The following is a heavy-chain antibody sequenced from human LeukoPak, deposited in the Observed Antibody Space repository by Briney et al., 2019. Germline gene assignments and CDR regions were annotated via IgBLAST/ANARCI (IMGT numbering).Heavy chain of an antibody. J-gene: IGHJ4*02. V-gene: IGHV3-43D*03. D-gene: IGHD3-10*01. CDR1: GFTFDDYA. CDR2: ISWDGGST. Sequence: SGGSLRLSCAASGFTFDDYAMHWVRQAPGKGLEWVSLISWDGGSTYYADSVKGRFTISRDNSKNSLYLQMNSLRAEDTALYYCAKDTGYGSGSKSGPFDYWGQGTLVTVSS. CDR3: AKDTGYGSGSKSGPFDY.